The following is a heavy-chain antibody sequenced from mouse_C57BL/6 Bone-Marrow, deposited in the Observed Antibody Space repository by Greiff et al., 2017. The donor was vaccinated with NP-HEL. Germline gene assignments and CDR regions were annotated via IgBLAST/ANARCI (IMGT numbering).Heavy chain of an antibody. D-gene: IGHD1-1*01. V-gene: IGHV2-6*03. Sequence: VQLVESGPGLVAPSPLLSLPFTVSGFSLTSYGVHWVRQPPGKGLEWLVVIWSDGSTTYNSALKSRLSISKDNSKSQVFLKMNSLQTDDTAMYYCARSYYYAMDYWGQGTSVTVSS. CDR2: IWSDGST. CDR1: GFSLTSYG. J-gene: IGHJ4*01. CDR3: ARSYYYAMDY.